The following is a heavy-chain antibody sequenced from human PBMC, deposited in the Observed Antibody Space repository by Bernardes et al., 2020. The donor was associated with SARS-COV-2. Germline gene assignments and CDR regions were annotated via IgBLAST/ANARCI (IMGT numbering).Heavy chain of an antibody. J-gene: IGHJ4*02. D-gene: IGHD2-15*01. V-gene: IGHV1-18*01. Sequence: ASVKVSCKASGYTFTSYVVNWVRQAPGQGLEWMGYISTYNGNTNYAQNLQGRVTVTSDTSTSTVYMELRSLRSDDTAVYYCARSNGGKTGFDYWGQGTLVTVSS. CDR1: GYTFTSYV. CDR3: ARSNGGKTGFDY. CDR2: ISTYNGNT.